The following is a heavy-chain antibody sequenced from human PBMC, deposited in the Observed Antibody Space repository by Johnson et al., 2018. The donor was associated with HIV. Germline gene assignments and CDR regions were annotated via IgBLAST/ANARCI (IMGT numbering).Heavy chain of an antibody. V-gene: IGHV3-30*19. CDR1: GFNFNTYG. CDR2: ISYDGSKR. CDR3: AKEGGIRRVAWELRAYSFDS. J-gene: IGHJ3*02. Sequence: QVQLVESGGGVVQPGRSLRLSCAASGFNFNTYGMHWVRQAPGKGLEWVAVISYDGSKRYYADSVKGRFTISRDNFKNTLYLQINSLRGEDTGVYYCAKEGGIRRVAWELRAYSFDSWGKGTMVIVSS. D-gene: IGHD1-26*01.